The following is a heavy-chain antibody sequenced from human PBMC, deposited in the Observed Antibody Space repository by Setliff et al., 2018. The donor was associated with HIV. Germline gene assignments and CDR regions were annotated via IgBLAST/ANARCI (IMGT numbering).Heavy chain of an antibody. Sequence: ASVKASCKASGGRFSNYGISWVRQAPGQGLEWMGGIIPIFGTTNYAQMFQGRVTMTADESTSTAYMELSSLRSEDTAVYYCARAVVPTYYDVLTGYVYYMDVWGKGTTVTVSS. D-gene: IGHD3-9*01. CDR3: ARAVVPTYYDVLTGYVYYMDV. CDR1: GGRFSNYG. J-gene: IGHJ6*03. CDR2: IIPIFGTT. V-gene: IGHV1-69*13.